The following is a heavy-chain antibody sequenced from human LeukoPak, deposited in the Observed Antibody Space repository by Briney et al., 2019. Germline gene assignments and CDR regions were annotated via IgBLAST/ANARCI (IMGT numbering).Heavy chain of an antibody. V-gene: IGHV4-39*01. Sequence: PSETLSLTCTVPGGSISSSSYYWGWIRQPPGKGLEWIGSIYYSGSTYYNPSLKSRVTISVDTSKNQFSLKLSSVTAADTAVYYCATGPYGAYYYGSGSYYNLPFDYWGQGTLVTVSS. CDR2: IYYSGST. J-gene: IGHJ4*02. CDR1: GGSISSSSYY. D-gene: IGHD3-10*01. CDR3: ATGPYGAYYYGSGSYYNLPFDY.